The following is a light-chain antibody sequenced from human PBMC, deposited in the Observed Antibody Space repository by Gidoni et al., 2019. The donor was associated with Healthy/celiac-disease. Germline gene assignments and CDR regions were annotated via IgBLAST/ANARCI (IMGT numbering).Light chain of an antibody. V-gene: IGKV1-39*01. Sequence: DIQMTQSPSSLSASVGDRVIITCRASQRISSYLNWYQQKPGKAPRLLIYAASSLQSGVPSRFSGSVSETDFTLTISSLQPEDFATYYCQQNYSRPWVTFGPGTKVDIK. J-gene: IGKJ3*01. CDR2: AAS. CDR1: QRISSY. CDR3: QQNYSRPWVT.